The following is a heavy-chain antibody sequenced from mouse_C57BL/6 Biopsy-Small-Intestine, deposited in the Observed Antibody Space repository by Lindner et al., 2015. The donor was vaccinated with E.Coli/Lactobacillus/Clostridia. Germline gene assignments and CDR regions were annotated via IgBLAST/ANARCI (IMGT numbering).Heavy chain of an antibody. V-gene: IGHV1-39*01. J-gene: IGHJ2*01. Sequence: VQLQESGAEVVKPGASVRMSCKASGYSFTGYNINWVKQSHGKSLEWIGNINPYYGRPSYNQRFKDKATLTVDKSSSTAYMQLNSLTSEDSAVYYCAREGYYGDYFDYWGQGTTLTVSS. D-gene: IGHD2-13*01. CDR1: GYSFTGYN. CDR3: AREGYYGDYFDY. CDR2: INPYYGRP.